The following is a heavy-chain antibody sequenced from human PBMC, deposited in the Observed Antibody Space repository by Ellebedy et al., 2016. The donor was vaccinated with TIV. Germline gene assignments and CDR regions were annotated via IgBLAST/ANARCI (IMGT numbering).Heavy chain of an antibody. CDR1: GFTFTSYG. CDR2: ICAFNGNR. Sequence: AASVKVSCKASGFTFTSYGISWVLQAPGQGLEWMGWICAFNGNRDYLQKFQDRVTLTTETSTTTAYMELTNRTSEDTAIDYCAKGYGPGNWFDPWGQGTLVTVSS. J-gene: IGHJ5*02. V-gene: IGHV1-18*04. D-gene: IGHD3-10*01. CDR3: AKGYGPGNWFDP.